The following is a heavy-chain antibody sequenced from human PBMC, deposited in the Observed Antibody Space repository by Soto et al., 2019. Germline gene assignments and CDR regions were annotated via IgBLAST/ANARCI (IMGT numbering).Heavy chain of an antibody. D-gene: IGHD3-9*01. CDR3: ARGRHILTGYYKRYYYYGMDV. J-gene: IGHJ6*02. CDR1: GWSFRGYY. Sequence: PSETQSLTSAFYGWSFRGYYWSWIRQPPGKGLEWIGEINHSGSTNYNPSLKSRVTISVGTSKNQFSLKLSSVTAADTAVYYCARGRHILTGYYKRYYYYGMDVWGQGTTVTVSS. V-gene: IGHV4-34*01. CDR2: INHSGST.